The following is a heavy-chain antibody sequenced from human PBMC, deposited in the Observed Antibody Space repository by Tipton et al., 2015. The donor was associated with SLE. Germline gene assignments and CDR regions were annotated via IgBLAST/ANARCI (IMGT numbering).Heavy chain of an antibody. Sequence: TLSLTCTVSGVPISNHYWSWIRQSPGKGQEWIGFWFYSGTTTYNPSLKSRVTISVDRSKNQISLKLKSVTAADTAVYYCARDLLDIWGQGTMVTVSS. CDR1: GVPISNHY. CDR2: WFYSGTT. J-gene: IGHJ3*02. CDR3: ARDLLDI. V-gene: IGHV4-59*11.